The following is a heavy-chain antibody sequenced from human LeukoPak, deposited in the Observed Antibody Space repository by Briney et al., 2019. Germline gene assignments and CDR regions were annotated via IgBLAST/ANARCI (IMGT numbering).Heavy chain of an antibody. D-gene: IGHD2-15*01. CDR3: ARYCSGGSCYSMGMDV. CDR2: INPNSGGT. V-gene: IGHV1-2*02. J-gene: IGHJ6*02. CDR1: GYTFTGYY. Sequence: ASVKVSCKASGYTFTGYYMHWVRQAPGQGLEWMGWINPNSGGTNYAQKFQGRVTMTRDTSISTAYMELSRLRSDDTAVYYCARYCSGGSCYSMGMDVWGQGTTVTVSS.